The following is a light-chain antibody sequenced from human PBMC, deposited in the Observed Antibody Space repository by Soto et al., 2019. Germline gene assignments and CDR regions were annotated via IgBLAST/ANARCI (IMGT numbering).Light chain of an antibody. Sequence: DIQLTQSPSFLSASVGDRVTLTCRASQDISTYLAWYQQKPGKAPNLLIYVASTLQNGVPSRFSGTGSGTEFTLTITNLQPEDFATYYCQQLDSYPLTVGGGTEVEI. V-gene: IGKV1-9*01. CDR1: QDISTY. CDR3: QQLDSYPLT. J-gene: IGKJ4*01. CDR2: VAS.